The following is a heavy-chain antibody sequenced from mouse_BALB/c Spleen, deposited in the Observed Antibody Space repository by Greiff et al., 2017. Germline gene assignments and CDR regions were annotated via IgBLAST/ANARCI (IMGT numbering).Heavy chain of an antibody. CDR1: GDSITSGY. D-gene: IGHD1-1*01. CDR2: ISYSGST. Sequence: EVQVVESGPSLVKPSQTLSLTCSVTGDSITSGYWNWIRKFPGNKLEYMGYISYSGSTYYNPSLKSRISITRDTSKNQYYLQLNSVTTEDTATYYCARSLYYYGSSNAMDYWGQGTSVTVSS. V-gene: IGHV3-8*02. J-gene: IGHJ4*01. CDR3: ARSLYYYGSSNAMDY.